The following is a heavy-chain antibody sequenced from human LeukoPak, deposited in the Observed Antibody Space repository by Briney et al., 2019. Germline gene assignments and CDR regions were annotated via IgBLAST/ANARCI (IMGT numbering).Heavy chain of an antibody. CDR2: IYYSGST. CDR1: GGSVSSGSYY. Sequence: SETLSLTCTVSGGSVSSGSYYWSWIRQPPGKGLEWIGYIYYSGSTNYNPSLKSRVTISVDTSKNQFSLMLSSVTAADTAVYYCARGRRYFDYWGQGTLVTVSS. CDR3: ARGRRYFDY. V-gene: IGHV4-61*01. J-gene: IGHJ4*02.